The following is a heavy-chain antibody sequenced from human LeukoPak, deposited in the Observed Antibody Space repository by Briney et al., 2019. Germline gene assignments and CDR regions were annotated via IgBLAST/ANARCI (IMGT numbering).Heavy chain of an antibody. CDR3: ARESVGYSRRLNY. V-gene: IGHV1-2*02. D-gene: IGHD6-13*01. CDR1: GYTFTGYY. CDR2: INPNSGDT. Sequence: ASVKVSCKASGYTFTGYYMHWVRQAPGQGLERMGWINPNSGDTNYAQTFQGRVTMTGDTSISTAYMELSRLRSDDTAVYYCARESVGYSRRLNYWGQGTLVTVSS. J-gene: IGHJ4*02.